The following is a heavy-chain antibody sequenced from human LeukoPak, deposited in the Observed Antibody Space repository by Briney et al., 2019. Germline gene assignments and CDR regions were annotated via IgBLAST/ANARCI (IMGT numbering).Heavy chain of an antibody. J-gene: IGHJ3*02. CDR3: AREMNLIRYYGAFDI. Sequence: GGSLRLSCAVSGFTVSSNYMSWVRQAPGKGLEWVSVIYSGGSTYYADSVKGRFTISRDNSKNTLYLQMNSLRAEDTAVYYCAREMNLIRYYGAFDIWGQGTMVTVSS. CDR1: GFTVSSNY. D-gene: IGHD2/OR15-2a*01. V-gene: IGHV3-53*01. CDR2: IYSGGST.